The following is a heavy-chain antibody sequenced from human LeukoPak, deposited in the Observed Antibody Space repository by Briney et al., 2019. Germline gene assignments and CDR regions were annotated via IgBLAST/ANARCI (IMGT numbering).Heavy chain of an antibody. CDR3: AKTCGGDCYRWGPAFDI. V-gene: IGHV3-48*04. D-gene: IGHD2-21*01. CDR1: GFTFSTYT. CDR2: ISSSGSTI. J-gene: IGHJ3*02. Sequence: PGGSLRLSCAASGFTFSTYTMHWVRQAPGKGLEWVSYISSSGSTIYYADSVKGRFTISRDNAKNSLYLQMNSLRAEDTAVYYCAKTCGGDCYRWGPAFDIWGQGTMVTVSS.